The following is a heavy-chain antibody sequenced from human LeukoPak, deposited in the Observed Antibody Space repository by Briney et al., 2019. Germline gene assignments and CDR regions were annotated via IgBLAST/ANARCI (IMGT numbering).Heavy chain of an antibody. CDR3: ARVLLWFGELLSTGFDP. Sequence: PSETLSLTCTVSGYSISSGYYWGWIRQPPGKGLEWIGSIYHSGSTYYNPSLKSRVTISVDTSKNQFSPKLSSVTAADTAVYYCARVLLWFGELLSTGFDPWGQGTLVTVSS. V-gene: IGHV4-38-2*02. D-gene: IGHD3-10*01. CDR2: IYHSGST. J-gene: IGHJ5*02. CDR1: GYSISSGYY.